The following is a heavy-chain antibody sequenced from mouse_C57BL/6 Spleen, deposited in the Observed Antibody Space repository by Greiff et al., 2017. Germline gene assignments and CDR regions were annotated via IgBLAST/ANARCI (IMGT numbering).Heavy chain of an antibody. V-gene: IGHV1-22*01. CDR1: GYTFTDYN. CDR2: INPNNGGT. J-gene: IGHJ1*03. D-gene: IGHD4-1*02. CDR3: ARPSQLGRYWYFDV. Sequence: VQLQQSGPELVKPGASVKMSCKASGYTFTDYNMHWVKQSHGKSLEWIGYINPNNGGTSYNQKFKGKATLTVNKSSSTAYMELRSLTSEDSAVYYCARPSQLGRYWYFDVWGTGTTVTVSS.